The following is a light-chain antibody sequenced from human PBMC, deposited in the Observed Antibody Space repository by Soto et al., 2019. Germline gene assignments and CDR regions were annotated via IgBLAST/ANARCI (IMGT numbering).Light chain of an antibody. V-gene: IGKV3-15*01. J-gene: IGKJ5*01. CDR2: DAS. CDR1: QSVSSN. CDR3: QQYIKWPIT. Sequence: EMVMTQSPGTLSLSPGERATLSCRASQSVSSNLAWYQQKPGQAPRLLISDASTRATGIPARFSGSGSGTEFTLTVSSLQSEDFAVYYCQQYIKWPITFGQGTRLAI.